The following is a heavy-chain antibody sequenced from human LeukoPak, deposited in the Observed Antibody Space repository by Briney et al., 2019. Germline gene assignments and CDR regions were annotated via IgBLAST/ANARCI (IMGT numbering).Heavy chain of an antibody. Sequence: GGSLRLSCAASGFTFNRYGMHWVRQAPGKGLEWVAYIGHDGSNKYYAGSVKGRFTISRDSSKNTLYLQMNSLRAEDTAVYYCARDVRIVYYDRSPDYWGQGTLVTVSS. CDR1: GFTFNRYG. J-gene: IGHJ4*02. V-gene: IGHV3-30*02. D-gene: IGHD3-22*01. CDR2: IGHDGSNK. CDR3: ARDVRIVYYDRSPDY.